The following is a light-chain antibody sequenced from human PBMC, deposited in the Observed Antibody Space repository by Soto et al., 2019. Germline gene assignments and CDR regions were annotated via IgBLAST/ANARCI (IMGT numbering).Light chain of an antibody. CDR1: QGISNH. J-gene: IGKJ3*01. Sequence: DIQMTQSPSSLSASIGARVTITCQASQGISNHLNWDQQKPGKAPKFLIFDASNLETGVPARFSISGYGTDFTLNINSLRPEDIATYYCQQYGNFAHTVGPGTKVEIK. CDR2: DAS. CDR3: QQYGNFAHT. V-gene: IGKV1-33*01.